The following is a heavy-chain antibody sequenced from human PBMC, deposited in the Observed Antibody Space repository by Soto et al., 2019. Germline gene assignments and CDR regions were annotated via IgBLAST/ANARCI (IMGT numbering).Heavy chain of an antibody. V-gene: IGHV3-23*01. J-gene: IGHJ4*02. CDR3: AKGGYSAY. CDR2: LSASDGST. CDR1: GFTFSIYA. Sequence: PGGSLRLSCAASGFTFSIYAMSWVRQAPGKGLEWVSALSASDGSTYYADSVKGRFTISRDNSKNTLYLQMNSLRADDTAVYDCAKGGYSAYWGQGTLVTVSS.